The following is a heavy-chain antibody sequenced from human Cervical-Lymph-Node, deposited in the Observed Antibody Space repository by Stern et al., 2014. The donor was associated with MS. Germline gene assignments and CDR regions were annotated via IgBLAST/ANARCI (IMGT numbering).Heavy chain of an antibody. CDR1: AFTFRSSD. J-gene: IGHJ5*02. D-gene: IGHD4/OR15-4a*01. Sequence: QVQLVESGGGVVHPGRSLKLSCAASAFTFRSSDMGWVRQAPGKGLEWVALMSYDGSDSYYVDSVKGRFTISRDNSKNTLYLQMNNLKPEDTAVYHCAKDLPRATMAWGQGTLVTVSS. CDR3: AKDLPRATMA. CDR2: MSYDGSDS. V-gene: IGHV3-30*18.